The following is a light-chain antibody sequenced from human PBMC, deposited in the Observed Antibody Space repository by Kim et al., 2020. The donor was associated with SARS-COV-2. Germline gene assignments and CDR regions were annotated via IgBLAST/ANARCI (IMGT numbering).Light chain of an antibody. CDR3: NSRDSSGNHWV. V-gene: IGLV3-19*01. J-gene: IGLJ3*02. CDR1: SLRSYY. CDR2: GKN. Sequence: DLGQTVKITCQGDSLRSYYASWYQQKPGQAPVLVIYGKNNRPSGIPDRLSGSSAGNTASLTITGAQAEDEADYYCNSRDSSGNHWVFGGGTKLTV.